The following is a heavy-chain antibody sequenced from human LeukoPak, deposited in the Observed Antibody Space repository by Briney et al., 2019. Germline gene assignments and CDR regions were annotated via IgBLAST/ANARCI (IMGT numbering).Heavy chain of an antibody. J-gene: IGHJ4*02. CDR1: GFTSSNYA. V-gene: IGHV3-23*01. D-gene: IGHD6-13*01. CDR2: ISGSDGTT. CDR3: ANYKESSSWHYFDY. Sequence: GGSLRLSCAASGFTSSNYAMSWARQAPGKGLEWVSGISGSDGTTHYADSVKGRFIISRDNSKNTLYLQMSSLRAEDTAVYYCANYKESSSWHYFDYWGQGTPVTVSS.